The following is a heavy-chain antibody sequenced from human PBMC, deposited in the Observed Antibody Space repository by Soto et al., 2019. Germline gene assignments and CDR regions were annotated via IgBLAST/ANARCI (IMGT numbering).Heavy chain of an antibody. CDR3: AHRVLRTVFGLVTTTAIYFDF. V-gene: IGHV2-5*02. CDR2: IYWDDDN. D-gene: IGHD3-3*01. Sequence: QITLNESGPTVVRPTETLTLTCRFSGFSLTTSGVGVGWIRQSPGKAPEWLALIYWDDDNRYSASLKSRLSITKDTSKSQVVLTVSDLDPTDTATYYCAHRVLRTVFGLVTTTAIYFDFWGQGTPVAVSS. J-gene: IGHJ4*02. CDR1: GFSLTTSGVG.